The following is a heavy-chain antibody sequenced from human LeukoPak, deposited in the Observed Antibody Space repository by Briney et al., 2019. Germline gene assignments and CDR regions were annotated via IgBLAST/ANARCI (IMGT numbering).Heavy chain of an antibody. CDR2: INHSGIT. Sequence: SETLSLTCAVYGGSFSGYYWSWIRQPPGKGLEWIGEINHSGITYYNASLKSRVTISVDTSNNQFSLKLNSVTAADTAVYYCARRYSNSYFDFWGQGTLVTVSS. V-gene: IGHV4-34*01. CDR3: ARRYSNSYFDF. CDR1: GGSFSGYY. J-gene: IGHJ4*02. D-gene: IGHD4-11*01.